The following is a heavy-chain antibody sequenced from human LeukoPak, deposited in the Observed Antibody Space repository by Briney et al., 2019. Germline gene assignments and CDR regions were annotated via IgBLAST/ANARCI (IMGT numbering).Heavy chain of an antibody. CDR1: GGSISSYY. CDR3: ARAGTAAAGTEGGNWFDP. Sequence: SETLSLTCTVSGGSISSYYWSWIRQPPGKGLEWIGYIYYSGSTNYNPSLKSRVTISVDTSKNQFSLKLSSVTAADTAVYYCARAGTAAAGTEGGNWFDPWGQGTLVTVSS. D-gene: IGHD6-13*01. J-gene: IGHJ5*02. V-gene: IGHV4-59*01. CDR2: IYYSGST.